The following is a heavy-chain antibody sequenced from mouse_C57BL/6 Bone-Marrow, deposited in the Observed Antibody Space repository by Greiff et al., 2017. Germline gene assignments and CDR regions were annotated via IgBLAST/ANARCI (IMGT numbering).Heavy chain of an antibody. CDR2: ISSGSSTI. CDR3: ARGANWDPYYFDY. CDR1: GFTFSDYG. V-gene: IGHV5-17*01. D-gene: IGHD4-1*01. J-gene: IGHJ2*01. Sequence: DVMLVESGGGLVKPGGSLKLSCAASGFTFSDYGMHWVRQAPGKGLEWVAYISSGSSTIYYADTVKGRFTISRDNAKNTLFLQMTSLRSEDTAMYYCARGANWDPYYFDYWGQGTTLTVSS.